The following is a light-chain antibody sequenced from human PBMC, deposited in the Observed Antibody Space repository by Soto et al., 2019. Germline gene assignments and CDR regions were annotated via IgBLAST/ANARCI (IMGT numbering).Light chain of an antibody. CDR2: DAS. V-gene: IGKV3-11*01. J-gene: IGKJ3*01. CDR1: QSVSSY. CDR3: QQRSNWPPFT. Sequence: EIVLTQSPATLSLSPGERATLSCRASQSVSSYLAWYQQKPGQAPRLLIYDASNRATGIPARFSGSGSGTDFTLTISRLEPEDFAVYYCQQRSNWPPFTFGPGPKVDIK.